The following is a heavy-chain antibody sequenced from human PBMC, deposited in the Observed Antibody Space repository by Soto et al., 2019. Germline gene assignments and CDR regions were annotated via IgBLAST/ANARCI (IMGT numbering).Heavy chain of an antibody. CDR3: ARGRYNWNVELLYYYYMDV. J-gene: IGHJ6*03. V-gene: IGHV4-34*01. D-gene: IGHD1-1*01. CDR1: GGSSRAYY. CDR2: INHSGST. Sequence: PPEKLPHTSAVYGGSSRAYYWRWFRQPPGKGLELIGEINHSGSTNYNPSLKSRVTISVDTSKNQFSLKLSSVTAADTAVYYCARGRYNWNVELLYYYYMDVWGKGTTVTVS.